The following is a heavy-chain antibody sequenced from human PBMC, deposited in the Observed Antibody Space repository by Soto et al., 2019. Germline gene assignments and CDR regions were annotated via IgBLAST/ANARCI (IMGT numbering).Heavy chain of an antibody. CDR2: ISGSGGST. J-gene: IGHJ4*02. CDR1: GFTFSSYA. Sequence: EVQLLESGGGLVQPGGSLRLSCAASGFTFSSYAMSWVRQAPGKGLEWVSAISGSGGSTYYADSVKGRFTICRDNSKNTLYLQKNSLRAEDTAVYYCAKFFRMATKLFDYWGQGTLVTVSS. D-gene: IGHD5-12*01. CDR3: AKFFRMATKLFDY. V-gene: IGHV3-23*01.